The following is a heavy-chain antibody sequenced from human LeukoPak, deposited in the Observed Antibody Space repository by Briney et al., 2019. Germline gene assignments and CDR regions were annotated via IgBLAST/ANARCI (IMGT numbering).Heavy chain of an antibody. J-gene: IGHJ3*02. CDR1: GGSISNYY. D-gene: IGHD1-26*01. CDR2: IYSSGFR. V-gene: IGHV4-59*01. Sequence: SETLSLTCTVSGGSISNYYWSWIRQPPGKGLEWIGYIYSSGFRDYNPSLKSRVTISVDTSKSQFSLKLSSVTAADTAVYYCARGAGRRAAFDIWGQGTMVTVSS. CDR3: ARGAGRRAAFDI.